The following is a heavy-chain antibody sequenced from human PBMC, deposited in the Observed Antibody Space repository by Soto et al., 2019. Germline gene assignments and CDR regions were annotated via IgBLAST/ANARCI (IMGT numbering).Heavy chain of an antibody. J-gene: IGHJ5*02. V-gene: IGHV4-31*03. CDR1: GGSISSGGYY. CDR3: ARAGHSSSSEGANWFDP. D-gene: IGHD6-6*01. CDR2: IYYSGST. Sequence: SETLSLTCTVSGGSISSGGYYWSWIRQHPGKGLEWIGYIYYSGSTYYNPSLKSRVTVSVDTSKNQFSLNLSSVTAADTAVYYCARAGHSSSSEGANWFDPWGQGTLVTVSS.